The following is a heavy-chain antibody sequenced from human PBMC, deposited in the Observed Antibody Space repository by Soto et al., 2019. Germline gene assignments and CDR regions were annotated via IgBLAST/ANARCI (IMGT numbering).Heavy chain of an antibody. Sequence: EVQLVESGGGLIQPGGSLRLSCAVSGFTVSNNYMSWVRQAPGKGLEGVSVIYSGGYTAYGDSVKGRFTISRDNSKNTLFLQMDARGPGDPAVFSCATHPGGGGYWGQGTLVTVSS. V-gene: IGHV3-53*01. J-gene: IGHJ4*02. CDR3: ATHPGGGGY. D-gene: IGHD3-10*01. CDR1: GFTVSNNY. CDR2: IYSGGYT.